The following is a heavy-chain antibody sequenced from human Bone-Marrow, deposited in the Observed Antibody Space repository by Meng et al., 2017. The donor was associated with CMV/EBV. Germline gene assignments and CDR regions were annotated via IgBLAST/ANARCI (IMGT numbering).Heavy chain of an antibody. D-gene: IGHD3-9*01. CDR1: GFSVSYNY. V-gene: IGHV3-66*04. CDR3: ARQSLRDFDCADFDY. Sequence: GESLKISCAASGFSVSYNYMNWVRQAPGKGLEWVSVIYSGGSTNYADSVKGRFTISRDISKNTLYLQMNSLRAEDTAVYYCARQSLRDFDCADFDYWGQGTLVTVSS. J-gene: IGHJ4*02. CDR2: IYSGGST.